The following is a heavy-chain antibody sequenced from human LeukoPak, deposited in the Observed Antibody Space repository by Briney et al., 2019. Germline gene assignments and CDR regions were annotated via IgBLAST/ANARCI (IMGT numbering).Heavy chain of an antibody. Sequence: GGSLRLSCGASGFIFSHYWMSWVRQAPGKGLEWVANIKQDGSVKYYVDSLKGRFTISRDNARSSVYLQMNSLRAEDTAVYYCARIGYSSSSFDYWGQGTLVTVSS. V-gene: IGHV3-7*01. CDR2: IKQDGSVK. D-gene: IGHD6-6*01. J-gene: IGHJ4*02. CDR1: GFIFSHYW. CDR3: ARIGYSSSSFDY.